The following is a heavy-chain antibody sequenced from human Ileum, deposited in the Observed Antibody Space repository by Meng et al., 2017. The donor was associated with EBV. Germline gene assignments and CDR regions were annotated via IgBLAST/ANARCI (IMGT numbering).Heavy chain of an antibody. Sequence: QVSRQAAGPGLVKPSGPRSCLCAGSGGSINTDYWWSWVRQSPGEGLEWIGEIHHSGITNYNASLRSRVDMSIDKSKNQVSFNLRSATAADTAVYYCARGVDYHWGYWGQGSLVTVSS. CDR3: ARGVDYHWGY. CDR1: GGSINTDYW. V-gene: IGHV4-4*02. CDR2: IHHSGIT. D-gene: IGHD3-16*01. J-gene: IGHJ4*02.